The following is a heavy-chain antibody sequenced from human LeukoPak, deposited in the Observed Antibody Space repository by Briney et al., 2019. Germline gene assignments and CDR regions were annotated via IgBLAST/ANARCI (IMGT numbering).Heavy chain of an antibody. J-gene: IGHJ3*02. CDR1: GGTFSSYA. CDR3: ARGGTGYAFDI. Sequence: GSSVKVSCKASGGTFSSYAISWVRQAPGQGLEWMGRIIPILGIANYAQKFQGRVTITADKSTSTAYMELSSLRSEDTAVYYCARGGTGYAFDIWGQGTMVTVSS. CDR2: IIPILGIA. V-gene: IGHV1-69*04. D-gene: IGHD3-16*01.